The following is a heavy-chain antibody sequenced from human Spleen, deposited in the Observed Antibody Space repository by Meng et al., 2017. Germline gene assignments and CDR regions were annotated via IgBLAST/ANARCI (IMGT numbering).Heavy chain of an antibody. V-gene: IGHV4-4*02. CDR1: GGSISSGNW. CDR3: ARDNGYSSGWYNY. Sequence: GSLRLSCAVSGGSISSGNWWSWVRQPPGKGLEWIGEIYHSGSTNYNPSLKSRVTISVDKSKNQFSLKLSSVTAADTAVYYCARDNGYSSGWYNYWGQGTLVTVSS. J-gene: IGHJ4*02. D-gene: IGHD6-19*01. CDR2: IYHSGST.